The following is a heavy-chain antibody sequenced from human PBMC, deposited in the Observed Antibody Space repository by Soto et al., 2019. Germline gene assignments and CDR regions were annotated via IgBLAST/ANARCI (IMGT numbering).Heavy chain of an antibody. D-gene: IGHD3-22*01. Sequence: QVQLVQSGAEVKKPGASVKVSCKASGYTFTSYAMHWVRQAPGQRLEWMGWINAGNGNTKYSQKFQGRVTITRDTSASTAYMELSSLRSEDTAVYYCARAWSLHDSSGYPILPFDYWGQGTLVTVSS. CDR1: GYTFTSYA. CDR3: ARAWSLHDSSGYPILPFDY. V-gene: IGHV1-3*01. CDR2: INAGNGNT. J-gene: IGHJ4*02.